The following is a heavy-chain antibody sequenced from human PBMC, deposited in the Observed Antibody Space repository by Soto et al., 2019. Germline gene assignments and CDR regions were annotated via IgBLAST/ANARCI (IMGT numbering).Heavy chain of an antibody. V-gene: IGHV4-59*08. Sequence: HSETLSLTCTVSGGSISSYYWSWIRQPPGKGLEWIGYIYYSGSTNYNPSLKSRVTISVDTSKNQFSLKLSSVTAADTAVYYCARARTVTTFDYWGQGTLVTVSS. D-gene: IGHD4-17*01. CDR3: ARARTVTTFDY. CDR1: GGSISSYY. J-gene: IGHJ4*02. CDR2: IYYSGST.